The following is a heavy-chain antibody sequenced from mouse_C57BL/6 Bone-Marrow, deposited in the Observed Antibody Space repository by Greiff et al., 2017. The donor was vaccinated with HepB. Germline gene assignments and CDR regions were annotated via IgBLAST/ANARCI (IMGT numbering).Heavy chain of an antibody. V-gene: IGHV1-82*01. D-gene: IGHD2-3*01. CDR3: GRERGWLPHYYAMGY. Sequence: QVQLQQSGPELVKPGASVKISCKASGYAFSSSWMNWVKQRPGKGLEWIGRIYPGDGDTNYNGKFQGKATLTADKSSSTAYMQLSGLTSEDSAVYLGGRERGWLPHYYAMGYWGQGTSVTVSS. J-gene: IGHJ4*01. CDR2: IYPGDGDT. CDR1: GYAFSSSW.